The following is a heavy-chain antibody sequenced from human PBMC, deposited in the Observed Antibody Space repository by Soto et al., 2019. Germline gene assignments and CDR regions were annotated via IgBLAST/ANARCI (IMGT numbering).Heavy chain of an antibody. D-gene: IGHD3-3*01. Sequence: QVQLQQWGAGLLKPSETLSLTCAVYGGSFSGYYWSWIRQPPGKGLEWIGEINHSGSTNYNPSLKSRVTISVDTSKNQLSLKLSSVTAADTAVYYCARGSTIFGVVPYFDYWGQGTLVTVSS. J-gene: IGHJ4*02. CDR3: ARGSTIFGVVPYFDY. CDR1: GGSFSGYY. CDR2: INHSGST. V-gene: IGHV4-34*01.